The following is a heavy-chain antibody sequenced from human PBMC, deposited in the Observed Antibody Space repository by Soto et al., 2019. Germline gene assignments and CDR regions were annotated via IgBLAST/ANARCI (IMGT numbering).Heavy chain of an antibody. CDR2: ISSSSSYI. D-gene: IGHD6-13*01. V-gene: IGHV3-21*01. CDR1: GFTFSSYS. CDR3: ARSKDGERSWDFRRKENAFDI. J-gene: IGHJ3*02. Sequence: EVQLVESGGGLVKPGGSLRLSCAASGFTFSSYSMNWVRQAPGKGLEWVSSISSSSSYIYYADSVKGRFTISRDNAKNSLYLQMNSLRAEDTAVYYCARSKDGERSWDFRRKENAFDIWGQGTMVTVSS.